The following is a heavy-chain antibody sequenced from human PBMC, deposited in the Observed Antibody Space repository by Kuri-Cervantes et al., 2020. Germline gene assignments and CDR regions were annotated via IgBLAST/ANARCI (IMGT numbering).Heavy chain of an antibody. CDR2: INPSGGST. CDR1: GYTFTSYY. D-gene: IGHD6-13*01. V-gene: IGHV1-46*01. CDR3: ARDKGIAAAGTGY. J-gene: IGHJ4*02. Sequence: ASVKVSCKASGYTFTSYYMHWVRQAPGQGLEWMGIINPSGGSTSYAQKFQGRVTMTTDTSTSTAYMEPRSLRSDDTAVYYCARDKGIAAAGTGYWGQGTLVTVSS.